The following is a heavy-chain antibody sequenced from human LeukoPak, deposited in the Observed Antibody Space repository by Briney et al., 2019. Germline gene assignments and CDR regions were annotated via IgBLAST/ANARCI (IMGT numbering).Heavy chain of an antibody. D-gene: IGHD3-10*01. CDR3: ARDGWFGELLDY. CDR2: IYTSGST. J-gene: IGHJ4*02. CDR1: GGSISSYY. V-gene: IGHV4-4*07. Sequence: PSETLSLTCTVSGGSISSYYWSWLRQPAGKGLEWIGRIYTSGSTNYNPSLKSRVTMSIETSKNQFSLKLSPVTAADTAVYYCARDGWFGELLDYWGQGTLVIVSS.